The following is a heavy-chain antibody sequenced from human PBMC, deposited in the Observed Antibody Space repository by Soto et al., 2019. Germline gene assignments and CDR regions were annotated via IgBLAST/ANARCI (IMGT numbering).Heavy chain of an antibody. CDR2: IHYSGST. J-gene: IGHJ4*02. V-gene: IGHV4-39*01. CDR1: GGSIRDTIYY. CDR3: ARNMRAVAATLAY. D-gene: IGHD6-19*01. Sequence: SETLSLTCTVSGGSIRDTIYYWGWIRQPPGKGLEWIGSIHYSGSTHYNPSLKIRVTISVDPSKSQFSLNLTSVTPADTSVYYCARNMRAVAATLAYWGQGTVVTASS.